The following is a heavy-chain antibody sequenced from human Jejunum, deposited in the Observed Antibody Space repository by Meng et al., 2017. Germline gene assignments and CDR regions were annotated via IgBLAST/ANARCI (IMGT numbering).Heavy chain of an antibody. V-gene: IGHV4-39*07. J-gene: IGHJ5*02. CDR2: IFYSGTT. Sequence: QLQLQGSGPGLVKPSETRSLTCAVSGGSISTAGYYWGWIRQSPGKGLEWIGSIFYSGTTYYNPSLKSRVTISIDTSKNQFSLKMNSVTAADTAVYYCARDTAGFGPWGQGTLVTVSS. CDR1: GGSISTAGYY. D-gene: IGHD6-13*01. CDR3: ARDTAGFGP.